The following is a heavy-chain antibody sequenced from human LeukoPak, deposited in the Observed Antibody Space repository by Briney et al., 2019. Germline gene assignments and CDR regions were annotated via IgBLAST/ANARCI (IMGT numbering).Heavy chain of an antibody. J-gene: IGHJ6*03. Sequence: ASVKVSCKASGYTFTSYDINWVRQATGQGLEWMGWMNPNSGNTGYAQKFQGRVTMTRNTSISTAYMELSSLRSEDTAVYYCARGPGRYYYGSGSYYKNYYYYYMDVWGKGTTVTISS. CDR2: MNPNSGNT. D-gene: IGHD3-10*01. CDR1: GYTFTSYD. V-gene: IGHV1-8*02. CDR3: ARGPGRYYYGSGSYYKNYYYYYMDV.